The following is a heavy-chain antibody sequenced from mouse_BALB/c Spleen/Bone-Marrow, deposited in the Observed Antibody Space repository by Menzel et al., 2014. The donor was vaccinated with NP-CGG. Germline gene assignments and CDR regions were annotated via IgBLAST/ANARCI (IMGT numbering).Heavy chain of an antibody. CDR1: GYTFTSYW. CDR2: IDPSDSET. CDR3: AKALGDGYYYAMDY. V-gene: IGHV1-69*02. J-gene: IGHJ4*01. Sequence: QVQLQQSGAELVKPGAPVKLSCKASGYTFTSYWMNWVKQRPGRGLEWIGRIDPSDSETHYNQKFKDKATLTVDKSSSKAYSQLSSLTSKLSAVDYCAKALGDGYYYAMDYWGQGTSVTVSS. D-gene: IGHD2-3*01.